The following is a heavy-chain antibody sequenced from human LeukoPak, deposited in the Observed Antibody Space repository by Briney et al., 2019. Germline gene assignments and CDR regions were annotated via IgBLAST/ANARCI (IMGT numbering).Heavy chain of an antibody. V-gene: IGHV3-74*01. CDR2: IDYDGSIT. D-gene: IGHD1-7*01. CDR1: GFTFSSYW. CDR3: VKDLGGNYDY. Sequence: GGSLRLSCAASGFTFSSYWIHWVRQVPGNGLLWVSRIDYDGSITNYADSVKGRFTISRDNARNTMYLQMNSLRVDDTAVYYCVKDLGGNYDYWGQGTLVTVSS. J-gene: IGHJ4*02.